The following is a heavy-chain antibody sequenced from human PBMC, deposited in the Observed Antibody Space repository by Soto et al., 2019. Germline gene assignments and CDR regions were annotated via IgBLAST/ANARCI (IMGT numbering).Heavy chain of an antibody. CDR3: AREGGSSWYDNWFDP. CDR2: IYYSGST. Sequence: QVQLQESGPGLVKPSETLSLTCTVSGGSISSYYWSWIRQPPGKGLEWIGYIYYSGSTNYNPSLKSRVTISVDTSKNQFSLKLSSVTAADTAVYYCAREGGSSWYDNWFDPWGQGTLVTVSS. D-gene: IGHD6-13*01. J-gene: IGHJ5*02. CDR1: GGSISSYY. V-gene: IGHV4-59*01.